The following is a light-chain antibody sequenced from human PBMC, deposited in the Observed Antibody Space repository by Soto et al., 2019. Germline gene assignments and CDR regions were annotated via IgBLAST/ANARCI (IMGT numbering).Light chain of an antibody. Sequence: EIVLTQSPGTLSLSPGERATLSCRASQSVSSSYLAWYQHKPGQAPRLLIYGASSRATGIPDRFSGSGSGTDFTLTISRLGPEDSAVYYCQQYGSSPPFTFGPGTKVDIK. CDR1: QSVSSSY. V-gene: IGKV3-20*01. CDR3: QQYGSSPPFT. CDR2: GAS. J-gene: IGKJ3*01.